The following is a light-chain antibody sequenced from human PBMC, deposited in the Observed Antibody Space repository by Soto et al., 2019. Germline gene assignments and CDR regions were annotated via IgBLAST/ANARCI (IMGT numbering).Light chain of an antibody. CDR1: QSVSSSY. J-gene: IGKJ1*01. CDR2: GAS. V-gene: IGKV3-20*01. CDR3: QQYGSSSWT. Sequence: EIVLKQSPGTLSLYTGERATLSCRASQSVSSSYLAWYQQKPGQAPRLLIYGASSRATGIPDRFSGSGSGTDFTLTISRLEPEEFAVYYCQQYGSSSWTFGQGTKVDIK.